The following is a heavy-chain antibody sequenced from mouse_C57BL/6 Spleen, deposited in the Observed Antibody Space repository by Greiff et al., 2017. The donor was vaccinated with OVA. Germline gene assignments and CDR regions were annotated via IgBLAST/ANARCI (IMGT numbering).Heavy chain of an antibody. Sequence: VQLQQSGTALARPGTSVKMSCKTAGYTFTSYWMHWLKQRPGQGLEWIGTIYPGNSDTSHNQKFKGKAKLTAVTSASTAYMELSSLTNEDSAVYYCTRGGDGAWFAYWGQGTLVTVSA. J-gene: IGHJ3*01. CDR2: IYPGNSDT. V-gene: IGHV1-5*01. CDR1: GYTFTSYW. CDR3: TRGGDGAWFAY.